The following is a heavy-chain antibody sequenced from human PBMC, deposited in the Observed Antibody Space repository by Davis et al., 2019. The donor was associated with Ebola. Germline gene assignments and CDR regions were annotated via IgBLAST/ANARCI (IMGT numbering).Heavy chain of an antibody. Sequence: PSETLSLTCAVYGGSFSGYYWSWIRQPPGKGLEWIGEINHSGSTNYNPSLKSRVTMSVDTSKNQFSLKLSSVTAADTAVYYCARDSSSGYYTGWFDPWGQGTLVTVSS. CDR2: INHSGST. CDR3: ARDSSSGYYTGWFDP. J-gene: IGHJ5*02. V-gene: IGHV4-34*01. CDR1: GGSFSGYY. D-gene: IGHD3-22*01.